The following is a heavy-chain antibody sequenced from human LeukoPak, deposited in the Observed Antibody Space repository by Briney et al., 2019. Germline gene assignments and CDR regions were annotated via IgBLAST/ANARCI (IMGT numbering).Heavy chain of an antibody. CDR2: IKRETDGGTI. D-gene: IGHD3-22*01. V-gene: IGHV3-15*01. CDR1: GFTLNNAW. Sequence: GSLRLSCAASGFTLNNAWMSWVRQAPGKGLEWLGRIKRETDGGTIDFAAPVKGRFTISRDDSRNTLYLQMDSLKIEDTAVYYCTTDRYYDNSELQFQHWGQGTLVTVSS. CDR3: TTDRYYDNSELQFQH. J-gene: IGHJ1*01.